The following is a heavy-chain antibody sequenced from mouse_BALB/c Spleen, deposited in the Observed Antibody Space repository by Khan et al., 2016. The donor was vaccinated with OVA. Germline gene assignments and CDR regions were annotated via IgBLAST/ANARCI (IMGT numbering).Heavy chain of an antibody. J-gene: IGHJ1*01. CDR1: GYTFTNYG. CDR3: ARMKPYWYFDL. CDR2: INTYTGEP. Sequence: QIQLVQSGPELKKPGETVKISCKASGYTFTNYGMNWVKQAPGKGLKWMGWINTYTGEPTYADDFKGRFAFSLETSASTAYLQNNNLKNEDTAKYFCARMKPYWYFDLWGAGTTVTVSS. V-gene: IGHV9-3-1*01.